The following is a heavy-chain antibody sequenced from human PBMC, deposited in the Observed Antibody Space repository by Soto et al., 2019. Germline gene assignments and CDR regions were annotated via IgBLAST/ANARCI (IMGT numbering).Heavy chain of an antibody. D-gene: IGHD3-9*01. Sequence: LRLSCAASGFTFSSYWMSWVRQAPGKGLEWVANIKQDGSEKYYVDSVKGRFTISRDNAKNSLYLQMNSLRAEDTAVYYCARGGHYDILTGHFLGDYYGMDVWGQGTTVTVSS. CDR3: ARGGHYDILTGHFLGDYYGMDV. J-gene: IGHJ6*02. CDR1: GFTFSSYW. V-gene: IGHV3-7*03. CDR2: IKQDGSEK.